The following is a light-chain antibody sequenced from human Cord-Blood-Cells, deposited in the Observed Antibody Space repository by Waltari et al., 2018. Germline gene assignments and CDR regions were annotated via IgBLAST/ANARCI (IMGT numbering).Light chain of an antibody. Sequence: QSALTQPPSASGSPGQSVTISCTGTSSDVGGYNYVSWYQQHPGKAPNLMIYEVSKRPSGVPDRFAGSKSGNAASLTVSGLQAEEEAYYYCSSDAGSNNLVFGGGTKLTVL. CDR1: SSDVGGYNY. CDR2: EVS. CDR3: SSDAGSNNLV. J-gene: IGLJ3*02. V-gene: IGLV2-8*01.